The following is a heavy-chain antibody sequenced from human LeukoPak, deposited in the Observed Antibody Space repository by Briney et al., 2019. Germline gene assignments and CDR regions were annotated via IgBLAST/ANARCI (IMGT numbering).Heavy chain of an antibody. D-gene: IGHD3-10*01. CDR3: ARDKVTMVRGGRNWYFDL. Sequence: GGSLRLSCAASGFTFSSYAMNWVRQAPGKGLEYVSSISYNGGSTYYANSVRGRFTISRDNAKNSLYLQMNSLRAEDTALYYCARDKVTMVRGGRNWYFDLWGRGTLVTVSS. J-gene: IGHJ2*01. V-gene: IGHV3-64*01. CDR1: GFTFSSYA. CDR2: ISYNGGST.